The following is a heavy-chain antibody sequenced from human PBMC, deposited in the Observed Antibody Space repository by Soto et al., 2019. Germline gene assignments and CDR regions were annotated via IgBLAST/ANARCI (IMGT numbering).Heavy chain of an antibody. CDR2: IRGSGGNT. CDR3: AKDGSDCGGDCYRGYFQH. J-gene: IGHJ1*01. V-gene: IGHV3-23*01. D-gene: IGHD2-21*02. Sequence: EVQLLESGGGLIQPGGSLRLSCVASGFSFSSHAMTWVRQAPGKGLEWVSAIRGSGGNTYYAASVKGRFSISRDNSKNTLYLQMNSLRAEDTAVYYCAKDGSDCGGDCYRGYFQHWGQGTLVAVSS. CDR1: GFSFSSHA.